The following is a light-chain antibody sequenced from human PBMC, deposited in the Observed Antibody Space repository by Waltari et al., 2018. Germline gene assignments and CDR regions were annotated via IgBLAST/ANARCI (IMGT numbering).Light chain of an antibody. J-gene: IGKJ1*01. V-gene: IGKV2-30*02. CDR3: MQSTHWPPWT. Sequence: DVVVTPSPLSLPVTLGQPASISRRSRESLVHTDGNTYLHWFQQWPGQSPRRLIYMVSERDSGVPDRFSGSGSGTDFTLKISRVEAEDVGIYYCMQSTHWPPWTFGQGTKVEIK. CDR1: ESLVHTDGNTY. CDR2: MVS.